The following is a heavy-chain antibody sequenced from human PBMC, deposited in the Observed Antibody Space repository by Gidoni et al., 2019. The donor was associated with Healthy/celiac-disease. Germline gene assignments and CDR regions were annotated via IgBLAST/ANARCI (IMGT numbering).Heavy chain of an antibody. D-gene: IGHD6-13*01. CDR2: IYYSGST. CDR1: GGSISSSSYY. J-gene: IGHJ5*02. V-gene: IGHV4-39*07. Sequence: QLQLQESGPGLVKPSETLSLPCTVSGGSISSSSYYWGWIRQPPGKGLEWIGSIYYSGSTYYNPSLKSRVTISVDTSKNQFSLKLSSVTAADTAVYYCAREGSSPKWIDPWGQGTLVTVSS. CDR3: AREGSSPKWIDP.